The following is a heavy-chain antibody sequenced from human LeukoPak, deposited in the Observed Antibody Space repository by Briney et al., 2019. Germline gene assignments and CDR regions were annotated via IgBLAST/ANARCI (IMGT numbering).Heavy chain of an antibody. D-gene: IGHD6-19*01. Sequence: TSETLSHTCTVFGGSISSSSHYWGWIRQPPGEGLEWIGSIYFSGSTYYSPSLKSRVTISVDPSTNQFSLKLSSVTAADTAVYFCARHQWLGPFDSWGQGTLVTVSS. CDR3: ARHQWLGPFDS. CDR2: IYFSGST. J-gene: IGHJ4*02. V-gene: IGHV4-39*01. CDR1: GGSISSSSHY.